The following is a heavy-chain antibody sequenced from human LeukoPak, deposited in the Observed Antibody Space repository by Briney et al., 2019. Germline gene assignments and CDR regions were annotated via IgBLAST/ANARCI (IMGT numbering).Heavy chain of an antibody. V-gene: IGHV3-64D*09. CDR1: GFTFSSYA. J-gene: IGHJ4*02. D-gene: IGHD5-24*01. Sequence: GGSLRLSCSASGFTFSSYAMYWVRHAPGEGLEYVSSISSNGAGTLYADSVKGRFTISRDNSRNTLYLQMSSLRPEDTAVYYCVKVQDGSTFDYWGQGSLVTVSS. CDR3: VKVQDGSTFDY. CDR2: ISSNGAGT.